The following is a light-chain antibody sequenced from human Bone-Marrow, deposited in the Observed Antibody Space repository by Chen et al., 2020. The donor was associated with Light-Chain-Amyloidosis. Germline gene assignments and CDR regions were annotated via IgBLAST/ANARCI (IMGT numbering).Light chain of an antibody. V-gene: IGKV1-39*01. J-gene: IGKJ5*01. CDR2: TAT. CDR3: QQGLPTPRVT. CDR1: RTIGAY. Sequence: DIQMSQSPSSLSASVGDRVTISCRAGRTIGAYLNWYQQKPGKAPKLLIYTATNLQSGVPPRFSALGPEKDSPPPITSLHPDVFAPYYCQQGLPTPRVTFGQGSRLAI.